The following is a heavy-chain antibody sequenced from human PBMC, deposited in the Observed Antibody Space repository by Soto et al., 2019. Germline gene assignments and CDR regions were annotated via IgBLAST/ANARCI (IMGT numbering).Heavy chain of an antibody. CDR2: IIAYFGNT. Sequence: GASVKVSCKASGYTFTSYGISWVRQAPGQGLEWMGGIIAYFGNTKYAQKFQGRVTMTADKSTSTAYMELSSLRSADTAVYYCARGTITVAGFFDYWGQGTLVTVSS. CDR3: ARGTITVAGFFDY. J-gene: IGHJ4*02. CDR1: GYTFTSYG. D-gene: IGHD6-19*01. V-gene: IGHV1-18*01.